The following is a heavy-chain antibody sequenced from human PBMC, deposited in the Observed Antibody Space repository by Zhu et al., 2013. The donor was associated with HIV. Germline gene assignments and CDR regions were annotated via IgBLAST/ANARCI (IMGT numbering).Heavy chain of an antibody. D-gene: IGHD2-15*01. J-gene: IGHJ3*02. Sequence: EVQLLESGGGLAQPGGSLRLSCATSGFTFSSYAMSWVRQAPGKGLEWVSAISSSGGRTYYADSVKGRFTISRDNSRNTLFLQVDSLRAEDTALYFCAKDLSMGDFVAAGAFDIWGQGTMVTVFS. CDR1: GFTFSSYA. V-gene: IGHV3-23*01. CDR2: ISSSGGRT. CDR3: AKDLSMGDFVAAGAFDI.